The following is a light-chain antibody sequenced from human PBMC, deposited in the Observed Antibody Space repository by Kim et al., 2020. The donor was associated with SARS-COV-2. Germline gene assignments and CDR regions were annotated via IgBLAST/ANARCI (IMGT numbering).Light chain of an antibody. CDR1: SLRTYY. Sequence: VALGQTVRITCQGDSLRTYYATWYQQKPGQAPILVIFGKNSRPSGIPDRFSGSSSGNTASLTITGTQAGDEADYYCNSRNSNDNVVFGGGTQLTVL. J-gene: IGLJ2*01. CDR3: NSRNSNDNVV. V-gene: IGLV3-19*01. CDR2: GKN.